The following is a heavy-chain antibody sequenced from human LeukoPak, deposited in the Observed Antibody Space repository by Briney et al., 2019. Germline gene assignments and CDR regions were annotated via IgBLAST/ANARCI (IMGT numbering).Heavy chain of an antibody. CDR1: GFTFSSYS. J-gene: IGHJ4*02. CDR3: ARDLSPTYDSSGYYSFDY. CDR2: ISSSSSTI. D-gene: IGHD3-22*01. V-gene: IGHV3-48*01. Sequence: GGSLRLSCAASGFTFSSYSMNWVRQAPGKGLEWVSYISSSSSTIYYADSVKGRFTISRDNAKNSLYLQMNSLRAKDTAVYYCARDLSPTYDSSGYYSFDYWGQGTLVTVSS.